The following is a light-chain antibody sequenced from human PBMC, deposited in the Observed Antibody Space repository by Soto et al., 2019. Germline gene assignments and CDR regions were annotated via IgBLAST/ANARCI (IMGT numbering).Light chain of an antibody. V-gene: IGKV1-39*01. CDR2: VAS. Sequence: DLQMTQSLSSLSASVGDTVTITCRASQSISNSLSWYQQKPGKAPKFLIYVASTLQRGVPSRFSGSGSGTDFTLTISSLQPEDVATYYCQQTFSPRYTFGQGTKLEIK. CDR3: QQTFSPRYT. CDR1: QSISNS. J-gene: IGKJ2*01.